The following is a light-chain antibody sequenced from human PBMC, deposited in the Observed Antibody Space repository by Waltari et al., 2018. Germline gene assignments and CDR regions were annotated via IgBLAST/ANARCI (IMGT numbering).Light chain of an antibody. CDR1: GSDVGDYNF. V-gene: IGLV2-11*01. Sequence: QSALTQPRSVSGSPGQSVTISCTGTGSDVGDYNFVSWYQQHPGKAPKLVIYDVTKRPSGVPDRFSGSRSGTSASLTVSGLQPEDEADYYCCSYAGTRVFGGGTKLTVL. CDR3: CSYAGTRV. CDR2: DVT. J-gene: IGLJ3*02.